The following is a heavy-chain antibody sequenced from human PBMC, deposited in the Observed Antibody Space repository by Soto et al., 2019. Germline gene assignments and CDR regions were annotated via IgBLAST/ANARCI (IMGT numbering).Heavy chain of an antibody. V-gene: IGHV1-69*13. CDR1: GGTFSSYA. D-gene: IGHD2-2*01. Sequence: SVKVSCKASGGTFSSYAISWVRQAPGQGLEWMGGIIPIFGTANYAQKFQGRVTITADESTSTAYMELSSLRSEDTAVYYCAITLAYCSSTSCYGDYYGMDVWGQGTKVTVSS. J-gene: IGHJ6*02. CDR3: AITLAYCSSTSCYGDYYGMDV. CDR2: IIPIFGTA.